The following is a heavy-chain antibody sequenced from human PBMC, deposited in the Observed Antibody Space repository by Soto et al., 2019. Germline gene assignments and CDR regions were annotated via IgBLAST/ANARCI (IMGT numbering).Heavy chain of an antibody. Sequence: EVQLVESGGGLVQPGGSLRLSCSASGFTFSSYWMHWVRQVPGKGLVWVSRINTDGSRIDYADSVKGRFTISRDNAKNSLYLQMNPLRSDYTAVYYCVRLGSIPDIPETTPFDHWGRGTLVTVSS. D-gene: IGHD1-1*01. J-gene: IGHJ4*02. CDR3: VRLGSIPDIPETTPFDH. CDR1: GFTFSSYW. CDR2: INTDGSRI. V-gene: IGHV3-74*01.